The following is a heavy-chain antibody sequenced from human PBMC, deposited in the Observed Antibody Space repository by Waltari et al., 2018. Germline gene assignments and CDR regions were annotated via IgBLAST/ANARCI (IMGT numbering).Heavy chain of an antibody. D-gene: IGHD6-19*01. CDR3: ARNQRGWFDAFDI. Sequence: QLQLQESGPGLVEHSETLSLPCTASGDSISTNNYYWGWIRQPRGTGLQWIGSIHYIGDTYYSSSLKSRVIISVDTSNNQFSLRLTSVTAADTAIYFCARNQRGWFDAFDIWGQGTAVTVSS. CDR2: IHYIGDT. CDR1: GDSISTNNYY. J-gene: IGHJ3*02. V-gene: IGHV4-39*07.